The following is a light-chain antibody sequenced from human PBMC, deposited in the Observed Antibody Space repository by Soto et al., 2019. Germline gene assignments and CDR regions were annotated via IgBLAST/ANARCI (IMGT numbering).Light chain of an antibody. CDR2: EVS. CDR3: NSYTSSSPYV. CDR1: SSDVGTYYY. J-gene: IGLJ1*01. V-gene: IGLV2-14*01. Sequence: QSVLAQPASVSGSPGQSITISCTGTSSDVGTYYYVSWYPQHPGRAPKLMIYEVSNRPSGVSNRFSGSKSGNTASLTISGLQAEDEADYYCNSYTSSSPYVFGTGTKVTVL.